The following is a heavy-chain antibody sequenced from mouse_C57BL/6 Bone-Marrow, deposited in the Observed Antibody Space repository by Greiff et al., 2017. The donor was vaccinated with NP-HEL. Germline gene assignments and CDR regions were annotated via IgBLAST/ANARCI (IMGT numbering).Heavy chain of an antibody. Sequence: DVKLVESGGGLVKPGGSLKLSCAASGFTFSNYTMSWVRQTPEKRLEWVATISGGGGNTYYPDSVKGRFTISRDNAKNTLYLQMSSLRSEDTALYYCARPYYGYDEGYWYFDVWGTGTTVTVSS. CDR3: ARPYYGYDEGYWYFDV. CDR2: ISGGGGNT. V-gene: IGHV5-9*01. J-gene: IGHJ1*03. CDR1: GFTFSNYT. D-gene: IGHD2-9*01.